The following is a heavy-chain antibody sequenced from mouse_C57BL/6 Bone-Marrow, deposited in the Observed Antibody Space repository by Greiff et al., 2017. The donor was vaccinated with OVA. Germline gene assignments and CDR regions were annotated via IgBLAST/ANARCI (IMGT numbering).Heavy chain of an antibody. J-gene: IGHJ2*01. CDR2: IYPSDSET. Sequence: VQLQQPGAELVRPGSSVKLSCKASGYTFTSYWMDWVKQRPGQGLEWIGNIYPSDSETHYNQKFKDKATLTVDKSSSTAYMQLSSLTSEDSAVYYCARKGRGNYVDYWGQGTTLTVSS. CDR3: ARKGRGNYVDY. V-gene: IGHV1-61*01. CDR1: GYTFTSYW.